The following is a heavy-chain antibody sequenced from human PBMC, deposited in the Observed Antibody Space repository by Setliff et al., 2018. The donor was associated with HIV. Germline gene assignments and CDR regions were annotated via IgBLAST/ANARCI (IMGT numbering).Heavy chain of an antibody. V-gene: IGHV1-69*05. CDR1: GGTFSSYG. J-gene: IGHJ6*02. CDR2: IIPMFGTG. Sequence: ASVKVSCKASGGTFSSYGISWVRQAPGQGLEWMGAIIPMFGTGFYAQKFQGRVTITTDESRTTSYMELSSLRFEDTAVYFCARVAHSSSYHYYGMDVWGQGTTVTVTS. D-gene: IGHD6-19*01. CDR3: ARVAHSSSYHYYGMDV.